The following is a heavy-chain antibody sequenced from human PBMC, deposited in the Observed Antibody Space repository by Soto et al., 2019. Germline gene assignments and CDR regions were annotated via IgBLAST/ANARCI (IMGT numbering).Heavy chain of an antibody. D-gene: IGHD3-22*01. CDR1: GGTFSSYA. Sequence: GASVKVSCKASGGTFSSYAISWVRQAPGQGLEWMGGIIPIFGTANYAQKFQGRVTITADESTSTAYMELSSLRSEDTAVYYCVSAIVVVITPYYYYYGMDVWGQGTTVTVSS. CDR2: IIPIFGTA. J-gene: IGHJ6*02. CDR3: VSAIVVVITPYYYYYGMDV. V-gene: IGHV1-69*13.